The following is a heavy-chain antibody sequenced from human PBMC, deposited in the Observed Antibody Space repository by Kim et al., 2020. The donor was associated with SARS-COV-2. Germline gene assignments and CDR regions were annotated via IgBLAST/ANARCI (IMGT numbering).Heavy chain of an antibody. Sequence: SETLSLTCAVYGGSFSGYYWSWIRQPPGKGLEWIGEINHSGSTNYNPSLKSRVTISVDTSKNQFSLKLSSVTAADTAVYYCARGRVTTYFEFDYWGQGTLVTVSS. CDR3: ARGRVTTYFEFDY. V-gene: IGHV4-34*01. CDR2: INHSGST. CDR1: GGSFSGYY. D-gene: IGHD4-17*01. J-gene: IGHJ4*02.